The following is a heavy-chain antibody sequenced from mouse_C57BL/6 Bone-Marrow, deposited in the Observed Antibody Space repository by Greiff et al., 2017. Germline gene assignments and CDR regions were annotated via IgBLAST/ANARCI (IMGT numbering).Heavy chain of an antibody. CDR2: IYPGDGDT. CDR1: GYAFSSYW. J-gene: IGHJ4*01. D-gene: IGHD2-3*01. CDR3: AVMVTSYAMDY. Sequence: VQLQQSGAELVKPGASVKISCKASGYAFSSYWMNWVKQRPGKGLEWIGQIYPGDGDTNYNGKFKGKATLTADKSSSTAYMQLSSLTSEDSAVYFCAVMVTSYAMDYWGQGTSVTVSS. V-gene: IGHV1-80*01.